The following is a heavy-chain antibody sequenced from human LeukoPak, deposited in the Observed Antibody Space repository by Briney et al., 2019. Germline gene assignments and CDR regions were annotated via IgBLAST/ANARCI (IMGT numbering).Heavy chain of an antibody. Sequence: PGGSLRLSCAASGFTFSSYGMHWVRQAPGQGLQWVAFIRYDGSNKDYADSVKGRFTISRDNSKNTLYLQMNSLRAEDTAVYYCAKDTDKGNYYFDYWGQGTLVTVSS. CDR3: AKDTDKGNYYFDY. V-gene: IGHV3-30*02. CDR1: GFTFSSYG. CDR2: IRYDGSNK. D-gene: IGHD3-10*01. J-gene: IGHJ4*02.